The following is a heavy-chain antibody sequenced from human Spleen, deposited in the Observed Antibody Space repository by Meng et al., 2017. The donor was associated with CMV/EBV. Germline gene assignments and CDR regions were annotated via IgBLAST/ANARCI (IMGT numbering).Heavy chain of an antibody. CDR1: GGSISSSSYY. J-gene: IGHJ4*02. CDR2: IYYSGST. CDR3: ARDRIAAPPHY. D-gene: IGHD6-6*01. V-gene: IGHV4-39*07. Sequence: GSLRLSCTVSGGSISSSSYYWGWIRQPPGKGLEWIGSIYYSGSTYYNPSLKSRVTISVDTSKNQFSLKLSSVTAADTAVYYCARDRIAAPPHYWGQGALVTVSS.